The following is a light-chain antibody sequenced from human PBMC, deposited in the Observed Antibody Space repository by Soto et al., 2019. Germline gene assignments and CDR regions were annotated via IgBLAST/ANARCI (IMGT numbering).Light chain of an antibody. Sequence: AILLTQSPSPLSASVGDRVTITCRASQCLDRSLAWYQQKPGKAPKLLIYTASSLQSGVPSRFSGSGSGTDFTLTISSLQPEDFATYYCQQYNSWPITFGQGTRLEI. CDR2: TAS. V-gene: IGKV1-13*02. J-gene: IGKJ5*01. CDR1: QCLDRS. CDR3: QQYNSWPIT.